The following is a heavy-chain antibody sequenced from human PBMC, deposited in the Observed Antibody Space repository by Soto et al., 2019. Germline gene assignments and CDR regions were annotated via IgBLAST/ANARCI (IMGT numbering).Heavy chain of an antibody. J-gene: IGHJ4*02. CDR2: FGVGGNYI. D-gene: IGHD7-27*01. CDR3: AKDAISGNQVWDYFDY. Sequence: LRLSCAASGFTFSNYAMNWVRQAPGKGLEWVSGFGVGGNYIYYADSVKGRFTISRDNSKNTLYLQMNSLRAEDTAVYYCAKDAISGNQVWDYFDYWGQGTPVTVSS. V-gene: IGHV3-23*01. CDR1: GFTFSNYA.